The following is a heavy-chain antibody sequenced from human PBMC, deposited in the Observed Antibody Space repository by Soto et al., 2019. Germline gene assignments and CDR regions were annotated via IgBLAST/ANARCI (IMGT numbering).Heavy chain of an antibody. CDR3: AKNTVAGPYYYYGMDV. CDR2: ISGSGGST. J-gene: IGHJ6*02. V-gene: IGHV3-23*01. CDR1: GFTLRSYE. Sequence: GGSLRLSCAASGFTLRSYEMSWVRQAPGKGLEWVSAISGSGGSTYYADSVKGRFTISRDNSKNTLYLQMNSLRAEDTAVYYCAKNTVAGPYYYYGMDVWGQGTTVTVSS. D-gene: IGHD6-19*01.